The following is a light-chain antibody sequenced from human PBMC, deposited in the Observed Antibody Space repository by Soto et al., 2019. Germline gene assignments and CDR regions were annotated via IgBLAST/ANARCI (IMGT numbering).Light chain of an antibody. CDR3: QQYDNGWT. J-gene: IGKJ1*01. Sequence: DIQMTQSPSTLSASVGDRVTITCRASQSISSWLAWYQQRPGKAPKLLIYKASSLESGVPSRFSVSGAGTEFSLTISSLHPDDCATYYCQQYDNGWTFGQGTKVEI. V-gene: IGKV1-5*03. CDR1: QSISSW. CDR2: KAS.